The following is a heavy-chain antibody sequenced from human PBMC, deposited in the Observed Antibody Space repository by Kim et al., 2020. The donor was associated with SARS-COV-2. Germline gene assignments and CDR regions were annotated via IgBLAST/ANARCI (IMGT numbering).Heavy chain of an antibody. CDR3: VKDRPSADGSFDY. CDR2: IDSTGTYI. V-gene: IGHV3-21*06. Sequence: GGSLRLSCEASGFIFSVYSMNWVRQAPGKGLEWVSSIDSTGTYINYADSVKGRFTISRDNAQNSLYLQMNSLRAEDTAIYFCVKDRPSADGSFDYWGQGTLVTVSS. CDR1: GFIFSVYS. J-gene: IGHJ4*02. D-gene: IGHD6-6*01.